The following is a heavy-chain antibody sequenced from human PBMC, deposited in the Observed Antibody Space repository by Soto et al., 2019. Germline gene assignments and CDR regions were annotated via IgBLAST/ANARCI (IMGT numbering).Heavy chain of an antibody. CDR3: ARKGVAPYYYYGMDV. V-gene: IGHV1-18*01. Sequence: QVQLVQSGAEVKKPGASVKVSCKASGYTFTRSGISWVRQAPGQGLEWMGWISTYNGDTNYAQKFQGRVTMTTDTSTSTAYMELRSLRSDDTAVYYCARKGVAPYYYYGMDVWGQGTTVTVSS. J-gene: IGHJ6*02. D-gene: IGHD5-12*01. CDR2: ISTYNGDT. CDR1: GYTFTRSG.